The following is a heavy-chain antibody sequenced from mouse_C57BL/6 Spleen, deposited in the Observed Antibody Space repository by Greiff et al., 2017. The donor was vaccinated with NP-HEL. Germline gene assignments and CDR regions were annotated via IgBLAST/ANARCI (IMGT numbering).Heavy chain of an antibody. V-gene: IGHV5-15*01. CDR1: GFTFSDYG. CDR2: ISNLAYSI. D-gene: IGHD1-1*01. Sequence: EVKLVESGGGLVQPGGSLKLSCAASGFTFSDYGMAWVRQAPRKGPEWVAFISNLAYSIYYADTVTGRFTISRENAKNTLYLEMSSLRSEDTAMYYCARGGSSLYYAMDYWGQGTSVTVSS. CDR3: ARGGSSLYYAMDY. J-gene: IGHJ4*01.